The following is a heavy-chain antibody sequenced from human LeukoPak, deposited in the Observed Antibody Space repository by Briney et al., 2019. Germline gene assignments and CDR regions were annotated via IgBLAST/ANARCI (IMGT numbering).Heavy chain of an antibody. V-gene: IGHV4-4*07. CDR1: GGSISSYF. CDR3: ARGAVSGRELDS. Sequence: SETLSLTCTVSGGSISSYFWNWIRQPAGKGLGWIGRIYTSGATNYSPSLKSRVIMSVDTSKNQFSLKLNSVTAADTAVYYCARGAVSGRELDSWGQGTLVTVSS. D-gene: IGHD6-19*01. CDR2: IYTSGAT. J-gene: IGHJ4*02.